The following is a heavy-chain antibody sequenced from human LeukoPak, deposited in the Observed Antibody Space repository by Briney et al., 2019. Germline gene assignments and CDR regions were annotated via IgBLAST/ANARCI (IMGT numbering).Heavy chain of an antibody. CDR2: TYYRSEWFT. J-gene: IGHJ4*02. Sequence: SQTPSLTCAISGDSVSNKSAAWTWIRQTPSRGLEWLGRTYYRSEWFTEYAVSVKSRITINPDTSKNQFSLHMNSVTPEDTALYYCARDARATGDHFDFWGEGTLVTVSS. V-gene: IGHV6-1*01. D-gene: IGHD7-27*01. CDR3: ARDARATGDHFDF. CDR1: GDSVSNKSAA.